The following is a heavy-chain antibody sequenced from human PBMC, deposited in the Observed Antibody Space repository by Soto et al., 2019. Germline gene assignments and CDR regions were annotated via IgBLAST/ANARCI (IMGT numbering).Heavy chain of an antibody. Sequence: PGGSLRLSCAASGFTFSGYGMHWVRQAPGKGLEWVAVISYDGSNKYYADSVKGRFAISRDNSKNTLYLQMNSLRAEDTAVYYCAKDLIETTDIVVVPAAIRFDYYGMDVWGQGTTVTVSS. CDR1: GFTFSGYG. J-gene: IGHJ6*02. V-gene: IGHV3-30*18. D-gene: IGHD2-2*02. CDR3: AKDLIETTDIVVVPAAIRFDYYGMDV. CDR2: ISYDGSNK.